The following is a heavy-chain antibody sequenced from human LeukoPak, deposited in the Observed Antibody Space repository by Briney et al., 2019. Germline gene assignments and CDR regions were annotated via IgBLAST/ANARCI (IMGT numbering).Heavy chain of an antibody. CDR2: IYSGGST. J-gene: IGHJ3*01. Sequence: PGGSLRLSCAASGFTVSSNYMSWVRQAPGKGLEWVSVIYSGGSTYYADSAKGRFTISRDNSKGTLYLQMDSLRVEDTAVYYCGKDPNGNFIGAFDFWGQGTMVTVSS. CDR1: GFTVSSNY. V-gene: IGHV3-53*01. D-gene: IGHD4-23*01. CDR3: GKDPNGNFIGAFDF.